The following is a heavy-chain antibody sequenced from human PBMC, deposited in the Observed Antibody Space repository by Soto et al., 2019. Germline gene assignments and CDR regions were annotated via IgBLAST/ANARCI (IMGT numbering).Heavy chain of an antibody. CDR3: VRRDNDWNFFST. CDR1: GYSFTTYW. D-gene: IGHD1-7*01. CDR2: IYPSDSDT. J-gene: IGHJ4*02. V-gene: IGHV5-51*01. Sequence: GESLKISCQSSGYSFTTYWIGWLRQLPGKGLEWMGIIYPSDSDTRYNPAFQGQVTMSADKSVSTAYLQWTGLKVSVAAMYYCVRRDNDWNFFSTWGQGTLVTVSS.